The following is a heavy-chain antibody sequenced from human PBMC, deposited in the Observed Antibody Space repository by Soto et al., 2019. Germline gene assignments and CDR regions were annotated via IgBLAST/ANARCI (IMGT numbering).Heavy chain of an antibody. J-gene: IGHJ3*02. CDR1: GGFVSSGSYY. Sequence: QVQLQQWGAGLLKPSETLSLTCAVYGGFVSSGSYYWSWIRQPPGKGLEWIGEMSHSGGTHFNPSLKRRVTISVDTSKNQFSLNMSSVTAADTALYYCARVERGTATTVVDAFDIWGPGTMVTVSS. V-gene: IGHV4-34*01. CDR2: MSHSGGT. D-gene: IGHD1-1*01. CDR3: ARVERGTATTVVDAFDI.